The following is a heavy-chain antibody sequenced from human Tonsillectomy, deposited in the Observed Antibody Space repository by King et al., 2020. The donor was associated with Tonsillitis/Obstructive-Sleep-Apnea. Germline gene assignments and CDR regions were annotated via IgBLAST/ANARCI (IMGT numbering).Heavy chain of an antibody. D-gene: IGHD3-16*01. J-gene: IGHJ3*01. CDR3: AREINDAFDF. CDR1: GGSISSYY. Sequence: VQLQESGPGLVKPSETLSLTCTVSGGSISSYYWTWTRQPPGKGLECIGYIYYSGSTNYNPSLQSRVTISVDTSKNQFSLKLSSVTAADTAVYYCAREINDAFDFWGQGTMVTVSS. V-gene: IGHV4-59*01. CDR2: IYYSGST.